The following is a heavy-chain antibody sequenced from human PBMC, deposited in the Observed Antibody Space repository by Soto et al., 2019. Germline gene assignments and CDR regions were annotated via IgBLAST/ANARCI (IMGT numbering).Heavy chain of an antibody. CDR3: ARPLAYCGGDCHPTYYYSMDV. CDR1: GGTFSSYA. Sequence: ASVKVSCKASGGTFSSYAISWVRQAPGQGLEWMGGIIPIFGTANYAQKFQGRVTITADESTSTAYMELSSLRSEDTAVYYCARPLAYCGGDCHPTYYYSMDVWGQGTTVTVSS. V-gene: IGHV1-69*13. CDR2: IIPIFGTA. J-gene: IGHJ6*02. D-gene: IGHD2-21*02.